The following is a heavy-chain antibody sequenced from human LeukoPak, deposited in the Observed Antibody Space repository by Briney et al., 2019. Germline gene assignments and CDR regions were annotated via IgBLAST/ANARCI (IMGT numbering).Heavy chain of an antibody. CDR2: IYRSGST. J-gene: IGHJ3*02. CDR1: GLTVSSNY. V-gene: IGHV3-53*01. Sequence: GGSLRLSCAASGLTVSSNYMSWVRQAPGKGLEWVSVIYRSGSTYYADSVKGRFTISRDDSKNTLYLQMNSLRAEDTAVYYCARTGDGDSYIAAFDIWGQGTMVTVYS. CDR3: ARTGDGDSYIAAFDI. D-gene: IGHD4-17*01.